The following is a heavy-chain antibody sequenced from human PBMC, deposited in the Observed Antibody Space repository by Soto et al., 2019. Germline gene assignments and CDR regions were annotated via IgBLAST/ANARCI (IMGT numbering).Heavy chain of an antibody. CDR3: ARSAAGTPQRRARDYFDY. V-gene: IGHV1-69*01. D-gene: IGHD6-13*01. Sequence: QVQLVQSGAEVKKPGSSVKVSCKASGGTFSSYAISWVRQAPGQGLEWMGGIIPIFGTANYAQKFQGRVTITADESTSTASTELSSLRSEDTAVYDCARSAAGTPQRRARDYFDYWGQGTLVTVSS. CDR1: GGTFSSYA. J-gene: IGHJ4*02. CDR2: IIPIFGTA.